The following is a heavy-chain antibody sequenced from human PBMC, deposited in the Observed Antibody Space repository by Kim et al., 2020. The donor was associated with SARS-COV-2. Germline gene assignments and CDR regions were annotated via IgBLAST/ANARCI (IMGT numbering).Heavy chain of an antibody. CDR2: INPSGGST. Sequence: ASVKVSCKASGYTFTSYYMHWVRQAPGQGLEWMGIINPSGGSTSYAQKFQGRVTMTRDTSTSTVYMELSSLRSEDTAVYYCARERVTYSSSPHSKVYYYYGMDVWGQGTTVTVSS. CDR3: ARERVTYSSSPHSKVYYYYGMDV. J-gene: IGHJ6*02. D-gene: IGHD6-13*01. CDR1: GYTFTSYY. V-gene: IGHV1-46*01.